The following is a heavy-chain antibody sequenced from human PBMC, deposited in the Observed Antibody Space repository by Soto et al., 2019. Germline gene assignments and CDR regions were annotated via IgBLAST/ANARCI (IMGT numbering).Heavy chain of an antibody. Sequence: SETLSLTCTVSGGSISDYYWSWIRQPPGKGLEWIAYIYYTGRTFYNPSLKGRVTISVDTSKNQFSLKLSSVTAADTAVYYCARKSSIYSTWPLLDYWGRGTLVTVS. J-gene: IGHJ4*02. D-gene: IGHD6-13*01. CDR1: GGSISDYY. CDR3: ARKSSIYSTWPLLDY. CDR2: IYYTGRT. V-gene: IGHV4-59*01.